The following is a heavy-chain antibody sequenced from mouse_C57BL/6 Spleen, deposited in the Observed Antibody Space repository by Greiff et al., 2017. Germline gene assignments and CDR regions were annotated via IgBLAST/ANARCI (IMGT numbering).Heavy chain of an antibody. Sequence: EVQLQQSGAELVKPGASVKLSCTASGFNINDYYMHWVKQRAEQGLEWIVRIDPEDGETKYDPKFKGKATITADTSSNTAYLQLSSLTSEDAAVYYGAGRLPDMDYWGQGTSVTVSS. CDR2: IDPEDGET. J-gene: IGHJ4*01. CDR1: GFNINDYY. V-gene: IGHV14-2*01. D-gene: IGHD2-2*01. CDR3: AGRLPDMDY.